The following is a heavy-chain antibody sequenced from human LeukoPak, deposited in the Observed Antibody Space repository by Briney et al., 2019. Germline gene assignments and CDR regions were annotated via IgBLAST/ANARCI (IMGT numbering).Heavy chain of an antibody. V-gene: IGHV4-59*08. CDR2: IYYSGST. CDR3: ASSGRQYNWFDP. J-gene: IGHJ5*02. CDR1: GGSISSYY. Sequence: SETLSLTCTVSGGSISSYYWSWIRQPPGKGLEWIGYIYYSGSTNYNPSLKSRVTVSVDTSKNQFSLKLSSVTAADTAVYYCASSGRQYNWFDPWGQGTLVTVSS. D-gene: IGHD6-19*01.